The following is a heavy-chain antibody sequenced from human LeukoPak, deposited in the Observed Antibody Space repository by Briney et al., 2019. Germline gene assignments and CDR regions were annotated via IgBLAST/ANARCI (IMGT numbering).Heavy chain of an antibody. CDR1: GFTFSNYW. J-gene: IGHJ4*02. CDR3: ASTQTFDY. CDR2: IKQDGSEK. V-gene: IGHV3-7*05. Sequence: GGSLRLSSAASGFTFSNYWMSWVRQAPGKGLGWVANIKQDGSEKNYVDSVKGRFTISRDNANNLLYLQMDSLRAEDTAVYHCASTQTFDYWGQGTLVTV.